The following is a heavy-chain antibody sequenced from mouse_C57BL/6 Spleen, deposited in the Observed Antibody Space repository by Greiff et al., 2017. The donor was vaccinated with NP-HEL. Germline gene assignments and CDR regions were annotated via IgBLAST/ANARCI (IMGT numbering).Heavy chain of an antibody. J-gene: IGHJ2*01. D-gene: IGHD1-1*01. CDR1: GSTFSDYY. CDR2: ISNGGGST. CDR3: ARDYYGSTGYFDY. Sequence: EVKLVESGGGLVQPGGSLKLSCAASGSTFSDYYMYWVRQTPEKRLEWVAYISNGGGSTYYPDTVKGRFTISRDNAKNTLYLQMSRLKSEDTAMYYCARDYYGSTGYFDYWGQGTTLTVSS. V-gene: IGHV5-12*01.